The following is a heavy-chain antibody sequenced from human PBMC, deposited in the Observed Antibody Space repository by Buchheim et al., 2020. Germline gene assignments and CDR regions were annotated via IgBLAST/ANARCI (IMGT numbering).Heavy chain of an antibody. D-gene: IGHD3-10*01. CDR3: AKVPRGEDDYDVFDY. CDR1: GFTFSSYV. CDR2: ISASGGST. V-gene: IGHV3-23*01. Sequence: EVQLLESGGGLVQPGGSLRLSCAASGFTFSSYVMSWVRQAPGKGLEWVSGISASGGSTNYADSVKGRFTISRDNSRNTLYLQMSSLRAEDTAVYYCAKVPRGEDDYDVFDYWGQGT. J-gene: IGHJ4*02.